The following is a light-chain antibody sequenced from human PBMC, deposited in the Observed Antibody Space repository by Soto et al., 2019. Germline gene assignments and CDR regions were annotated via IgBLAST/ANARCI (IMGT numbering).Light chain of an antibody. CDR2: GAS. V-gene: IGKV3-15*01. CDR1: QSVSNN. J-gene: IGKJ1*01. Sequence: EMVMTQSPATLSVSPGESATLSCRASQSVSNNLTWYQQKPGQPPRLLIYGASTRATGVPGRFSGSGSGTEFTLTISSLQSEDFAVYYCQQYNDWWTFGQGTKVEIK. CDR3: QQYNDWWT.